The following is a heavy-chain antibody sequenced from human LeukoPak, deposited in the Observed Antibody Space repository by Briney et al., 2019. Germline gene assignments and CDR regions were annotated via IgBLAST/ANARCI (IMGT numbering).Heavy chain of an antibody. CDR1: GGSISSYY. J-gene: IGHJ5*02. V-gene: IGHV4-59*08. D-gene: IGHD6-13*01. CDR3: ASTMIAAAGTGWFDP. CDR2: IYDSVST. Sequence: SETLSLTCTVSGGSISSYYWNWIRQPPGKGLEWIGYIYDSVSTNYNPALKSRVTISVDTSKNQFSLKLSSVTAADTAVYYCASTMIAAAGTGWFDPWGQGTLVTVSS.